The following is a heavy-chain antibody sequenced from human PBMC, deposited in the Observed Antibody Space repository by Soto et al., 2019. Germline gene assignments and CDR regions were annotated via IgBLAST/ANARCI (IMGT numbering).Heavy chain of an antibody. D-gene: IGHD1-1*01. J-gene: IGHJ6*02. CDR2: IDASGNT. CDR3: ARFSNNWFQTEGMDV. CDR1: VDSITTYY. Sequence: PSETLSLTCTVSVDSITTYYWNWIRQPAGKGLEWIGRIDASGNTNYNPSLNSRVTLSVDTSKKQFSLKLTSVTAADTAVYYCARFSNNWFQTEGMDVWVQGTTVTVSS. V-gene: IGHV4-4*07.